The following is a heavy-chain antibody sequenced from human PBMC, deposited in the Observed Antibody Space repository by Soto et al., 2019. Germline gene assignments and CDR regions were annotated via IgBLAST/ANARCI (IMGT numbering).Heavy chain of an antibody. CDR1: GGSISSGDYY. Sequence: SEAVSLPCTVSGGSISSGDYYWSWIRQPPGKGLEWIGYIYYIGSTYYNPSLKSRVTMSADTSKSQHCLKQSSVTAEDTAVYYCSRDREELDRYHCCMDVWGQGTTVTVSS. D-gene: IGHD3-22*01. V-gene: IGHV4-30-4*02. J-gene: IGHJ6*02. CDR2: IYYIGST. CDR3: SRDREELDRYHCCMDV.